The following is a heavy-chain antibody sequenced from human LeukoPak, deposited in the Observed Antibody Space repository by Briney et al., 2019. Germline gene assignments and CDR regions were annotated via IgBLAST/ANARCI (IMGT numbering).Heavy chain of an antibody. D-gene: IGHD6-13*01. J-gene: IGHJ3*02. CDR3: ARLAAAAVFSDAFDI. Sequence: PGGSLRLSCAASGFTVSSNYMSWVRQAPGKGLEWVSVIYSGGSTYYADSVKGRFTISRDNSKNTLYLQMNSLRAEDTAVYYCARLAAAAVFSDAFDIWGQGTMVTVSS. V-gene: IGHV3-66*04. CDR1: GFTVSSNY. CDR2: IYSGGST.